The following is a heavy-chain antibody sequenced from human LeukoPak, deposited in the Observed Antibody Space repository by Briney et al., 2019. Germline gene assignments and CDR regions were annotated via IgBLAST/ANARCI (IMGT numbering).Heavy chain of an antibody. CDR3: ARGLTDPTSIYYYGMDV. V-gene: IGHV1-8*01. CDR2: MNPNSGNT. D-gene: IGHD3-16*01. CDR1: GYTFTSYD. J-gene: IGHJ6*02. Sequence: ASVKVSCKASGYTFTSYDINWVRQATGQGLEWMGWMNPNSGNTGYAQKFQGRVTMTRNTSISTAYMELSSLRSEDTAVYYCARGLTDPTSIYYYGMDVWGQGTTVTVSS.